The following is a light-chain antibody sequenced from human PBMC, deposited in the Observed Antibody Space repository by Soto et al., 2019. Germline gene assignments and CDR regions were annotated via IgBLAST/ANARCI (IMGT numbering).Light chain of an antibody. CDR2: AAS. Sequence: DIQMTQSPSSVSASVGDRVTITCRASQDINKWLAWYQQRPGKAPKILIYAASSLQSGVPSRFSGSGSGTDFTLTISSLEPEDFTTYYCQQASSFPFTFGPGTKLDVK. CDR1: QDINKW. J-gene: IGKJ3*01. V-gene: IGKV1-12*01. CDR3: QQASSFPFT.